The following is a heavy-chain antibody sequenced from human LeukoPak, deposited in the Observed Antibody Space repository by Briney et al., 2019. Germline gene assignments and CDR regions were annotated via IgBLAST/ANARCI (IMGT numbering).Heavy chain of an antibody. Sequence: GGSLRLSCVASGFILSTSEMNWVRQAPGRGLEWVSFIASDGTIYYADSVRGRFTISRDNAKNSLYLQMNSLRAEDTALYYCAKDSLASGWYFDYWGQGTLVTVSS. J-gene: IGHJ4*02. D-gene: IGHD6-19*01. CDR2: IASDGTI. V-gene: IGHV3-48*03. CDR1: GFILSTSE. CDR3: AKDSLASGWYFDY.